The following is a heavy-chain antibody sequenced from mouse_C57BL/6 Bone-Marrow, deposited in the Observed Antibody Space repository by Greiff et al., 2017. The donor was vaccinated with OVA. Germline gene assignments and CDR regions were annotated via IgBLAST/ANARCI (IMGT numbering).Heavy chain of an antibody. CDR2: INPNYGTT. V-gene: IGHV1-39*01. Sequence: LVESGPELVKPGASVKISCKASGYSFTDYNMNWVKQSNGKSLEWIGVINPNYGTTSYNQKFKGKATLTVDQSSSTAYMQLNSLTSEDSAVYYGARRGTTVVDWYFDVWGTGTTVTVSS. CDR1: GYSFTDYN. D-gene: IGHD1-1*01. J-gene: IGHJ1*03. CDR3: ARRGTTVVDWYFDV.